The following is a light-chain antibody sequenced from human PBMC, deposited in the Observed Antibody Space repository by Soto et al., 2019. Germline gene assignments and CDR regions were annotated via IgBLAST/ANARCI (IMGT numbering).Light chain of an antibody. J-gene: IGLJ1*01. V-gene: IGLV2-14*01. CDR2: EVT. CDR3: SSYRSSSPLYV. CDR1: SRDVGGYNY. Sequence: QSVLTQPASVSGSPGQSITISCTGSSRDVGGYNYVSWYQQYPGKAPKLIIYEVTNRPSGVSDRFSGSKSDNTASLTISGLQAEDEADYYCSSYRSSSPLYVFGTGTKVTVL.